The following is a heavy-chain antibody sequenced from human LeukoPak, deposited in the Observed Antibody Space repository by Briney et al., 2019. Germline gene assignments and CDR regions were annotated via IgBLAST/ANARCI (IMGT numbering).Heavy chain of an antibody. D-gene: IGHD2-15*01. Sequence: KSSETLPLTCAVSGGSISSSNWWSWVRQPPGKGLEWIGEIYHSGSTNYNPSLKSRVTISVDKSKNQFSLKLSSVTAADTAVYYCARAGCSGGSCYGSRGAFDIWGQGTMVTVSS. CDR2: IYHSGST. V-gene: IGHV4-4*02. J-gene: IGHJ3*02. CDR1: GGSISSSNW. CDR3: ARAGCSGGSCYGSRGAFDI.